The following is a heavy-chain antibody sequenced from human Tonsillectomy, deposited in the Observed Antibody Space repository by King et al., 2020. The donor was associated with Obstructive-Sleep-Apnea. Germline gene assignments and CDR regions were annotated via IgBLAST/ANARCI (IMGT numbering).Heavy chain of an antibody. CDR3: ARPAYFFETDGFYYFDS. J-gene: IGHJ4*02. D-gene: IGHD2-8*01. V-gene: IGHV3-48*01. Sequence: VQLVESGGGLVQPGGSLRLSCAASGFIFRTHGMHWVRQAPGKGLEWISYISSAGTTMYYSDSVKGRFTISRDNGEKTLYLQMHSLRVDETAVYYCARPAYFFETDGFYYFDSWGPGALVAVSS. CDR2: ISSAGTTM. CDR1: GFIFRTHG.